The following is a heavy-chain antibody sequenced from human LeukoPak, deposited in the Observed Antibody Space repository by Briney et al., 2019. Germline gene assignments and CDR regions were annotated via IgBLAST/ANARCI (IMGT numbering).Heavy chain of an antibody. Sequence: GGSLRLSCAASGFTFSSYGMHWVRQAPGKGLEWVAVISYDGSNKYYADSVKGRFTISRDNSKNTLYLQMNSLRAEDTAVYYCAKAGRDYDILTGYLAGFDYWGQGTLVTVSS. CDR2: ISYDGSNK. V-gene: IGHV3-30*18. CDR1: GFTFSSYG. J-gene: IGHJ4*02. D-gene: IGHD3-9*01. CDR3: AKAGRDYDILTGYLAGFDY.